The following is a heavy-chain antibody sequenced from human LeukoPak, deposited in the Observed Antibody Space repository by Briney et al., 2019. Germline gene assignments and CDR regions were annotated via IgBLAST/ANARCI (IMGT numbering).Heavy chain of an antibody. V-gene: IGHV3-20*04. Sequence: PGGSLRLSCAASGLTFSSHWMHWVRQAPGKGLEWVSGINWNADSTGYADSVKGRFTISKDNAKNSLFLQMNSLRAEDTAMYYCARAILSDPKYYGMDVWGQGTTVTVSS. D-gene: IGHD3-9*01. CDR1: GLTFSSHW. CDR2: INWNADST. CDR3: ARAILSDPKYYGMDV. J-gene: IGHJ6*02.